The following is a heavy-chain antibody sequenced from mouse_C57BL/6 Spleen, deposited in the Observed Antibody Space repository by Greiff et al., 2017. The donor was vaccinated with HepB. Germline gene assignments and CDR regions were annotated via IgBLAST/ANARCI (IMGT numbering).Heavy chain of an antibody. CDR3: VRQSYYGSCAY. J-gene: IGHJ3*01. V-gene: IGHV10-1*01. D-gene: IGHD1-1*01. CDR2: IRSKSNNYAT. CDR1: GFSFNTYA. Sequence: EVKLVESGGGLVQPKGSLKLSCAASGFSFNTYAMNWVRQAPGKGLEWVARIRSKSNNYATYYADSVKDRFTISRDDSESMLYLQMNNLKTEDTAMYYCVRQSYYGSCAYWGQGTLVTVSA.